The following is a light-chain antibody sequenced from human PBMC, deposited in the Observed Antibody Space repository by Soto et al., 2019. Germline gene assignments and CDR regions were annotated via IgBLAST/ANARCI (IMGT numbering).Light chain of an antibody. V-gene: IGKV1-39*01. Sequence: DIQMTQSPSSLSASVGDRVTITCRASQSISSYLNWYQQKPGKAPKLLIYAASSLQSGVPSRFSGSGSGTEFTLTISSLQSEDFAVYYCQHYNNWPPWTFGQGTKV. J-gene: IGKJ1*01. CDR2: AAS. CDR3: QHYNNWPPWT. CDR1: QSISSY.